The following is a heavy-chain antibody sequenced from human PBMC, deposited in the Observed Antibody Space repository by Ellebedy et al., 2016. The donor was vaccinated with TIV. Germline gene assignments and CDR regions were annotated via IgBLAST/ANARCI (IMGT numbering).Heavy chain of an antibody. Sequence: ASVKVSCKASEYTFTSYYMHWVRQAPGQGLEWMGWISAYNGNTNYAQKLQGRVTMTTDTSTSTAYMALRSLRSDDTAVYYCARAVGLLWFGENWFDPWGQGTLVTVSS. D-gene: IGHD3-10*01. CDR3: ARAVGLLWFGENWFDP. V-gene: IGHV1-18*01. CDR2: ISAYNGNT. CDR1: EYTFTSYY. J-gene: IGHJ5*02.